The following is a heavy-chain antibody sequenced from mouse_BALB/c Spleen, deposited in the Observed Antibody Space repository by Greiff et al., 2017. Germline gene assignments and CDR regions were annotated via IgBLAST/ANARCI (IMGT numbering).Heavy chain of an antibody. CDR3: ARCHYYGYARDYYAMDY. CDR2: INPSTGYT. V-gene: IGHV1-7*01. J-gene: IGHJ4*01. D-gene: IGHD1-2*01. CDR1: GYTFTSYW. Sequence: VKLVESGAELAKPGASVKMSCKASGYTFTSYWMHWVKQRPGQGLEWIGYINPSTGYTEYNQKFKDKATLTADKSSSTAYMQLSSLTSEDSAVYYCARCHYYGYARDYYAMDYWGQGTSVTVSS.